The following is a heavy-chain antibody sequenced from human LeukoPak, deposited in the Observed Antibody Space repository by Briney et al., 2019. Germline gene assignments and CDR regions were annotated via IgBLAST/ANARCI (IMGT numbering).Heavy chain of an antibody. D-gene: IGHD4-17*01. J-gene: IGHJ4*02. Sequence: PGGSLRLSCSASGFTFSTYSIHWVRQAPGRGLEYVSAISPNGGTTYYADSMKGRFTISRDNSKNTLYLQMSGLRIEDTAVYYCGAYGDYYYWGQGTRVTVSS. V-gene: IGHV3-64D*06. CDR3: GAYGDYYY. CDR2: ISPNGGTT. CDR1: GFTFSTYS.